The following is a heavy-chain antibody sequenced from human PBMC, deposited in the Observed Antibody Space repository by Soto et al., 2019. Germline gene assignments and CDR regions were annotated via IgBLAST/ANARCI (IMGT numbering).Heavy chain of an antibody. D-gene: IGHD6-13*01. CDR3: ARDIAAAT. CDR1: GGSVSSGGYY. CDR2: IYYSDPT. V-gene: IGHV4-31*03. J-gene: IGHJ4*02. Sequence: PSETLSLTCTVSGGSVSSGGYYWSWIRQRPWKVLEWIGYIYYSDPTYDNPSLKSRVTISIDTSKNQFSLKLSSVTAADTAVYYCARDIAAATWGQGTLVTVSS.